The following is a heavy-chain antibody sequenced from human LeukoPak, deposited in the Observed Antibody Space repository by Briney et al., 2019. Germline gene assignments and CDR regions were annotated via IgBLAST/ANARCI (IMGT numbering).Heavy chain of an antibody. CDR3: ARGSLTPSYYYDSSGYQFDY. J-gene: IGHJ4*02. CDR1: GGTFSSYA. V-gene: IGHV1-69*05. D-gene: IGHD3-22*01. CDR2: IILIFGTA. Sequence: GASVKVSCKASGGTFSSYAISWVRQAPGQGLEWMGGIILIFGTANYAQKFQGRVTITTDESTSTAYMELSSLRSEDTAVYYCARGSLTPSYYYDSSGYQFDYWGQGTLVTVSS.